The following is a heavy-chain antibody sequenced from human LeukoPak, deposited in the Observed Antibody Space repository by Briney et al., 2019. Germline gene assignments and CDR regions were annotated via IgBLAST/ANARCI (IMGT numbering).Heavy chain of an antibody. CDR1: GFTVSSNY. D-gene: IGHD3-10*01. Sequence: GGSLRLSCAASGFTVSSNYMSWVRQAPGKGLEWVSVIYSGGSTYYADSVKGRFTISRHNSKNTLYLQMNSLGAEDTAVYYCARDRFSGSYFWFDPWGQGTLVTVSS. CDR3: ARDRFSGSYFWFDP. J-gene: IGHJ5*02. V-gene: IGHV3-53*04. CDR2: IYSGGST.